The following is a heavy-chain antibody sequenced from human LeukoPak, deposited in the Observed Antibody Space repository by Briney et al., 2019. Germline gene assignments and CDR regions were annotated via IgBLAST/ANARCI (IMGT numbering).Heavy chain of an antibody. V-gene: IGHV3-23*05. CDR2: VTSSGSIT. CDR3: AKTMGAIDHDY. CDR1: GFTFSGFS. D-gene: IGHD1-26*01. Sequence: PGGSLRLSCAASGFTFSGFSMTWVRQAPGKGLEWVSTVTSSGSITYYADSVKGRFTNSRDNSKNTLYLQMNSLGAADTAVYYCAKTMGAIDHDYWGQGTLVTVSS. J-gene: IGHJ4*02.